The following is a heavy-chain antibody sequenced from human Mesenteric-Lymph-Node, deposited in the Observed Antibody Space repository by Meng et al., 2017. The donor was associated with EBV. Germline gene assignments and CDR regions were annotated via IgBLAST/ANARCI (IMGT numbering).Heavy chain of an antibody. V-gene: IGHV4-4*02. J-gene: IGHJ4*02. CDR2: IYHSGST. Sequence: QGPLQDSGPGLVKPSGTLSLTCAVSGGSISSSNWWSWVCQPPGKGLEWIGEIYHSGSTNYNPSLKSRVTISVDKSKNQFSLKLSSVTAADTAVYYCARVNDSSGYLDYWGQGTLVTVSS. D-gene: IGHD3-22*01. CDR3: ARVNDSSGYLDY. CDR1: GGSISSSNW.